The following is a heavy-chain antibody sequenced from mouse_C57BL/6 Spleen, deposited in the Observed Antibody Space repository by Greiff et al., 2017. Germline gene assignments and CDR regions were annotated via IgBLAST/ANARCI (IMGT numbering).Heavy chain of an antibody. CDR3: AWRAGSYFDY. D-gene: IGHD3-3*01. CDR2: INPNNGGT. V-gene: IGHV1-26*01. J-gene: IGHJ2*01. CDR1: GYTFTDYY. Sequence: EVQLQQSGPELVKPGASVKISCKASGYTFTDYYMNWVKQSHGKSLEWIGDINPNNGGTSYNQKFKGKATLTVDKSSSTAYMELRSLTSEDSAVYYCAWRAGSYFDYWGQGTTLTVSS.